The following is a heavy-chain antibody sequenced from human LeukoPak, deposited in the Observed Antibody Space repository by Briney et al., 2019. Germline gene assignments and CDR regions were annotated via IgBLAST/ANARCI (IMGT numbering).Heavy chain of an antibody. D-gene: IGHD1-26*01. CDR2: ISSGSSYI. CDR3: ARYSGTYRDY. Sequence: GGSLRLSCAASGLTFSNYNMNWVRQAPGKGLKWVSSISSGSSYIFYADSVKGRFTISRDNAKNSLYLHMNGLRAEDTALYYCARYSGTYRDYWGQGTLVTVSS. CDR1: GLTFSNYN. J-gene: IGHJ4*02. V-gene: IGHV3-21*01.